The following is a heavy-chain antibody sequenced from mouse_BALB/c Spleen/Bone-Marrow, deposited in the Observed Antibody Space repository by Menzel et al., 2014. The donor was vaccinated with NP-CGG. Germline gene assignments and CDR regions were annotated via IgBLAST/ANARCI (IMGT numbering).Heavy chain of an antibody. V-gene: IGHV5-6*01. D-gene: IGHD2-4*01. CDR1: GFTFSSYG. CDR2: ISSGGSYT. Sequence: EVKLVESGGDLVKPGGSLKLSCAGSGFTFSSYGMSWVRQTPDKRLEWVATISSGGSYTYYPDSVKGRFTISRDNAKNTLYLQMSSLKSEDTAMYYCARQTYYDYDGYFDYWGQGTTLTVSS. J-gene: IGHJ2*01. CDR3: ARQTYYDYDGYFDY.